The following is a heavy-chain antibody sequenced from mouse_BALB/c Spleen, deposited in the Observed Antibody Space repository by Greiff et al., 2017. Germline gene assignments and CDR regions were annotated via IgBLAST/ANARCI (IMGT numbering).Heavy chain of an antibody. V-gene: IGHV14-3*02. J-gene: IGHJ2*01. CDR3: ARGNYVSDY. Sequence: EVMLVESGAELVKPGASVKLSCTASGFNIKDTYMHWVKQRPEQGLEWIGRIDPANGNTKYDPKFQGKATITADTSSNTAYLQLSSLTSEDTAVYYCARGNYVSDYWGQGTTLTVSS. CDR1: GFNIKDTY. CDR2: IDPANGNT. D-gene: IGHD2-1*01.